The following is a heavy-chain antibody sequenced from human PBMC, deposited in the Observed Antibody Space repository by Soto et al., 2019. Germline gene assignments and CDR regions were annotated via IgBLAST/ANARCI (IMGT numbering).Heavy chain of an antibody. Sequence: GGCMEISCASSGFRLTMYSMTWARQDPGKGLEWVSSISSTTNYIYYGDSMKGRFTISRDNAKNSLYLEMNSLRAEDTAVYYCARESEDLTSNLDYWGQGTLVTVSS. V-gene: IGHV3-21*06. CDR3: ARESEDLTSNLDY. CDR1: GFRLTMYS. CDR2: ISSTTNYI. J-gene: IGHJ4*02.